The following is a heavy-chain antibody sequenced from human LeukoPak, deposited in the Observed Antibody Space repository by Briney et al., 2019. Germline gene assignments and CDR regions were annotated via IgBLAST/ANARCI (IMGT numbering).Heavy chain of an antibody. Sequence: PGGSLRLSCAASGFTFSSYKMNWVRQAPGKGQGWISYIGSGGSTIYNADSVKGRFTISTDNTKNSLYMQMNSLRAEDTAVYYCARINRRWFDPWGQGTLVTVSS. D-gene: IGHD2/OR15-2a*01. J-gene: IGHJ5*02. CDR1: GFTFSSYK. V-gene: IGHV3-48*03. CDR3: ARINRRWFDP. CDR2: IGSGGSTI.